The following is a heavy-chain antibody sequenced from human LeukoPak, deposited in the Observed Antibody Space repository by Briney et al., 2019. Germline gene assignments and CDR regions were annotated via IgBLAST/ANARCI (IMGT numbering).Heavy chain of an antibody. CDR2: ISGSGGST. CDR1: GVTFSSYA. Sequence: GGSLRLSCAASGVTFSSYAMSWVCQAPGKGLEWVSAISGSGGSTYYADSVKGRFTISRDNSKNTLYLQMNSLRAEDTAAYYCAKEVLHRTFAFDYWGQGTLVTVSS. CDR3: AKEVLHRTFAFDY. V-gene: IGHV3-23*01. J-gene: IGHJ4*02. D-gene: IGHD1-26*01.